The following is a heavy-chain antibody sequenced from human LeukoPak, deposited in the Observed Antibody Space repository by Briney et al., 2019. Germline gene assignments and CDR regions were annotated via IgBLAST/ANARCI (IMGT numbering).Heavy chain of an antibody. CDR1: GGTFSSYA. V-gene: IGHV1-69*05. Sequence: SVKVSCKASGGTFSSYAISWVRQAPGQGLEWTGGIIPIFGTANYAQKFQGRVTITTDESTSTAYMELSSLRSEDTAVYYCATLGYCSSTSCYKHDYYYMDVWGKGTTVTVSS. D-gene: IGHD2-2*02. J-gene: IGHJ6*03. CDR3: ATLGYCSSTSCYKHDYYYMDV. CDR2: IIPIFGTA.